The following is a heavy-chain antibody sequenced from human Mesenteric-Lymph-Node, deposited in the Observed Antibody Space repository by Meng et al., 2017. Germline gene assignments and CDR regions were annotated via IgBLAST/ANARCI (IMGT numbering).Heavy chain of an antibody. CDR3: ARGELLWDY. D-gene: IGHD2-2*01. Sequence: PQASGSGLVQPAQPLSSPCAVPGGSISSGGYSWSRIRQPPGKGLEWIGYIYHSGSTYYNPSLKSRVTMSVDTSKNQFSLKLSSVTAVDTAVYYCARGELLWDYWGQGTLVTVSS. CDR1: GGSISSGGYS. V-gene: IGHV4-30-2*01. J-gene: IGHJ4*02. CDR2: IYHSGST.